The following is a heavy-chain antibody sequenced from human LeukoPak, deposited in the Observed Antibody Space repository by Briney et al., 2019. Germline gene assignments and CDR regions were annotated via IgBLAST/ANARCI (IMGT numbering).Heavy chain of an antibody. CDR1: GYTLTELS. Sequence: ASVKVSCKVSGYTLTELSMHWVRQAPGQGPEWMGVISPSGGSTSYAQKFQGRVTMTRDTSTSTVYMELSSLRSEDTAVYYCARAHPSPVEMATIPSVDYWGQGTLVTVSS. V-gene: IGHV1-46*01. CDR2: ISPSGGST. CDR3: ARAHPSPVEMATIPSVDY. J-gene: IGHJ4*02. D-gene: IGHD5-24*01.